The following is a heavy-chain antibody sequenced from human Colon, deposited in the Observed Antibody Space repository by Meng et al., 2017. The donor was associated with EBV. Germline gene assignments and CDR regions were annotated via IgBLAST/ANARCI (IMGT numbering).Heavy chain of an antibody. Sequence: LQLQERGPGLVKPSETLSLTCPVSGGSLDSSDYFWDWIRQPPGKGLEWIGSVRYSGTAYYNPSLTSRVTISVDTSKNQFSLNLSSLTAADTAVYYCARHVYGDSYGFWGQGTLVTVSS. CDR1: GGSLDSSDYF. J-gene: IGHJ4*02. D-gene: IGHD4-17*01. V-gene: IGHV4-39*01. CDR2: VRYSGTA. CDR3: ARHVYGDSYGF.